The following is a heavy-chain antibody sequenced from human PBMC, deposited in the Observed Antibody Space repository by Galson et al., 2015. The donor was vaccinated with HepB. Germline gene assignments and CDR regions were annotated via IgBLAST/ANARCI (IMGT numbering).Heavy chain of an antibody. CDR2: TIPMYGTA. V-gene: IGHV1-69*13. CDR1: GGTFSSSA. CDR3: ARFREGGGWLDY. Sequence: SVKVSCKASGGTFSSSAISWVRQAPGQGLEWMGGTIPMYGTANYAQKFQGRVTITADESTSTAYMELSSLRSGDTAVYYCARFREGGGWLDYWGQGILVTVSS. J-gene: IGHJ4*02. D-gene: IGHD6-19*01.